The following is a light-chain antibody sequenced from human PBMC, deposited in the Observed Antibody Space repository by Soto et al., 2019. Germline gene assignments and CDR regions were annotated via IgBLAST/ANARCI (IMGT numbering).Light chain of an antibody. CDR3: CSYAGSSTSVV. J-gene: IGLJ2*01. V-gene: IGLV2-23*01. CDR1: SSDVGSYNL. Sequence: QSALTQPASVSGSPGQSITISCTGTSSDVGSYNLVSWYQQHPGKAPKLMIYEGSKRPSGVSNRFSGSKSGNTASPTNSGLQAEDEADYYCCSYAGSSTSVVFGGGTKLTVL. CDR2: EGS.